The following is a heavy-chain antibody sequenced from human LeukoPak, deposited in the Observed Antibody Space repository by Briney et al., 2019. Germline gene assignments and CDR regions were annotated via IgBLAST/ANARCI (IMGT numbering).Heavy chain of an antibody. CDR1: GFTFTSYA. CDR3: ATEQPVARTIDH. CDR2: ISGSGGST. D-gene: IGHD6-19*01. Sequence: GGSLRLSCAASGFTFTSYAMSWVRQAPGKGRGCVSAISGSGGSTYYADSVKGRFTISRDNSKNTLYLQMNSLRAEDTAVYYCATEQPVARTIDHWGQGTLVTVSS. J-gene: IGHJ4*02. V-gene: IGHV3-23*01.